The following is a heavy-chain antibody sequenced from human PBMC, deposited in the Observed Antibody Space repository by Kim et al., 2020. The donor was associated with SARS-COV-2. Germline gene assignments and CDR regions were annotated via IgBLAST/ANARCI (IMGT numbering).Heavy chain of an antibody. CDR1: GFTFTSSA. Sequence: SVKVSCKASGFTFTSSAVQWVRQARGQRLEWIGWIVVGSGNTNYAQKFQERVTITRDMSTSTAYMELSSLRSEDTAVYYCAAAVRYCSGGSCYWYYYHGMDVWGQGTTVTVSS. V-gene: IGHV1-58*01. CDR3: AAAVRYCSGGSCYWYYYHGMDV. D-gene: IGHD2-15*01. CDR2: IVVGSGNT. J-gene: IGHJ6*02.